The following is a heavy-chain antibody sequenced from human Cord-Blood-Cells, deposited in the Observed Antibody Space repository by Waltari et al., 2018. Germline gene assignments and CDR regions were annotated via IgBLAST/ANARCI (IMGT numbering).Heavy chain of an antibody. Sequence: QVQLVESGGGVVQPGRSLRLSCAASGFTFSSYAMHWVRQAPCKGLEWVGVISYDGSNKYYADSVKGRFTISRDNSKNTLYLQMNSLRAEDTAVYYCARGSLGQRYYYGSGSYLDYFDYWGQGTLVTVSS. V-gene: IGHV3-30*04. CDR2: ISYDGSNK. D-gene: IGHD3-10*01. CDR1: GFTFSSYA. CDR3: ARGSLGQRYYYGSGSYLDYFDY. J-gene: IGHJ4*02.